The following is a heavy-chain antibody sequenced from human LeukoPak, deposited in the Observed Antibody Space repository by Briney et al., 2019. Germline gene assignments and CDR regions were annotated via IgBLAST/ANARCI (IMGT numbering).Heavy chain of an antibody. Sequence: PSETLSLTSAVYGGSFTGYYWSWIRHPPGKGLEWIGEINHSGRTNYNPSFKSRVTISVDTSKNQFSLKLSSVTAADTAVYYCARGRSKLGYCSSTSCYTLANYFDYWGQGTLVTVSS. D-gene: IGHD2-2*02. J-gene: IGHJ4*02. CDR2: INHSGRT. V-gene: IGHV4-34*01. CDR3: ARGRSKLGYCSSTSCYTLANYFDY. CDR1: GGSFTGYY.